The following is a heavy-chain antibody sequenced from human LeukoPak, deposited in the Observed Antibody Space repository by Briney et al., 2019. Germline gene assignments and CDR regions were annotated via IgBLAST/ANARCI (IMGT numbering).Heavy chain of an antibody. V-gene: IGHV4-39*07. CDR2: IYYSGST. J-gene: IGHJ4*02. CDR1: GGSISSSSYY. D-gene: IGHD1-26*01. Sequence: SETLSLTCTVSGGSISSSSYYWGWIRQPPGKGLEWIGSIYYSGSTYYNPSLKSRVTISVDTSKNQFSLKLSSVTPEDTAVYYCARFQEQLDYWGQGTLVTVSS. CDR3: ARFQEQLDY.